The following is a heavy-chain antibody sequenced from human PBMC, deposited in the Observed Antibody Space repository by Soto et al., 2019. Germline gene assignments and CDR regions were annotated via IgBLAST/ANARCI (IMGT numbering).Heavy chain of an antibody. CDR3: ARGTDYYPY. Sequence: QVQLVQSGGALVTPGGSLRLSCAASGFTFSDYAMNWIRQAPGRGLEWISYIGPRGSTVYYADSVKGRFTISRDNARKSLLLQMNILRVEDTAVYSCARGTDYYPYWGQGSLVTVSS. CDR1: GFTFSDYA. CDR2: IGPRGSTV. J-gene: IGHJ4*02. V-gene: IGHV3-11*01.